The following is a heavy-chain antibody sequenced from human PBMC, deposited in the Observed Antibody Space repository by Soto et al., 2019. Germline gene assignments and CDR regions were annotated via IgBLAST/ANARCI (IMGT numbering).Heavy chain of an antibody. D-gene: IGHD3-16*01. CDR1: GGTFNSYT. CDR3: AGQAPGAGDRAFDL. V-gene: IGHV1-69*02. Sequence: QVQLVQSGAELKKPGSSVKVSCKPSGGTFNSYTFGWVRQAPGQGLEWVGRIIPILGLTNNAQKFQGRLTVTADKSTATAYMELSSLTSEDTAIYYCAGQAPGAGDRAFDLWGQGTMVTVSS. CDR2: IIPILGLT. J-gene: IGHJ3*01.